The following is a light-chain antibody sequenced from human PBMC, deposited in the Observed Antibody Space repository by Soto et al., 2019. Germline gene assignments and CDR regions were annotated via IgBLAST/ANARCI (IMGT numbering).Light chain of an antibody. CDR1: SSDVGSYNL. CDR3: CSYAFSSTFE. J-gene: IGLJ2*01. Sequence: QSVLTQPASVSGSPGQSITISCTGTSSDVGSYNLVSWYQQHPGKAPKLMIYEVSKRPSGVSNRFSGSKSGNTASLTISGLQAEDEADYYCCSYAFSSTFEFGGGTKLTVL. V-gene: IGLV2-23*02. CDR2: EVS.